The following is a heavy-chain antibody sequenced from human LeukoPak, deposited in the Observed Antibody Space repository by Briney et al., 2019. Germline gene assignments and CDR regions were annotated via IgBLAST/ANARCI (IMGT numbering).Heavy chain of an antibody. J-gene: IGHJ5*02. V-gene: IGHV3-23*01. CDR3: AKDHTAMVLNWFDP. CDR2: ISGSGGST. CDR1: GFTFSSYA. D-gene: IGHD5-18*01. Sequence: GGSLRLSCAASGFTFSSYAMSWVRQAPGKGLEWVSAISGSGGSTYYADSVKGRFTISRDNSKNTPYLQMNSLRAEDTAVYYCAKDHTAMVLNWFDPWGQGTLVTVSS.